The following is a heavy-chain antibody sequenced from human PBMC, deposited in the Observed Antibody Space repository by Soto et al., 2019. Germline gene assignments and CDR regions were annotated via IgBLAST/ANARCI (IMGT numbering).Heavy chain of an antibody. CDR1: GFSFGSYA. Sequence: GGSLRLSCAASGFSFGSYALSWVRQAPGKGLEWVSTISGSDGKTFYADSVKGRFSISRDTSQNTLYLQMNSPRAYDTAIYYCARWSYLDYWGQGTRVTVSS. CDR2: ISGSDGKT. D-gene: IGHD3-3*01. V-gene: IGHV3-23*01. J-gene: IGHJ4*02. CDR3: ARWSYLDY.